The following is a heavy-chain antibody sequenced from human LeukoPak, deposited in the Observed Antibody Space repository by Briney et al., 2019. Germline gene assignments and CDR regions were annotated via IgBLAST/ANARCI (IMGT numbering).Heavy chain of an antibody. V-gene: IGHV3-23*01. CDR3: AKDGAWLRFDD. Sequence: GSLRLSCAASGFTFSSYEMNWVRQAPGKGLEWVSGISPGGGPTYYADSVKGRFTISRDDLKSTLYLQMKTLRAEDTAVYYCAKDGAWLRFDDWGQGILVTVSS. D-gene: IGHD5-12*01. CDR2: ISPGGGPT. J-gene: IGHJ4*02. CDR1: GFTFSSYE.